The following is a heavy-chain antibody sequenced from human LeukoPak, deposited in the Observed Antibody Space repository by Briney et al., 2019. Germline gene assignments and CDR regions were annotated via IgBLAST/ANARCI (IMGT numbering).Heavy chain of an antibody. Sequence: PSETLSLTCSVSGDSISSSYFYWVWIRQPPGKGLEWIGSIYYRGNTYYNSSLQYRVTLSVDTSKNQFSLKLSSVTAADTAVYYCARGEAEMATITPIDYWGQGTLVTVSS. CDR2: IYYRGNT. J-gene: IGHJ4*02. CDR3: ARGEAEMATITPIDY. D-gene: IGHD5-24*01. CDR1: GDSISSSYFY. V-gene: IGHV4-39*07.